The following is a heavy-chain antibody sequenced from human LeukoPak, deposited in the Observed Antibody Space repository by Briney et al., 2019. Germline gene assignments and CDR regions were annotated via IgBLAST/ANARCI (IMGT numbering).Heavy chain of an antibody. D-gene: IGHD6-19*01. Sequence: GESLKISCKGSGYSFTSYWIGWVRQMPGKGLEWMGIIYPGDSDTRYSPPFQGQVTISADKSISTAYLQWSSLKASDTAMYYCARSSGWSPYYYYYGMDVWGQGTTVTVSS. J-gene: IGHJ6*02. CDR2: IYPGDSDT. CDR1: GYSFTSYW. V-gene: IGHV5-51*01. CDR3: ARSSGWSPYYYYYGMDV.